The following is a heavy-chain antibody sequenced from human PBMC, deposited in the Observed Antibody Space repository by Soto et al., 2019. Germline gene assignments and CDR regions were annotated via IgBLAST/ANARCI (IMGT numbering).Heavy chain of an antibody. Sequence: QVQLVQSGAEVKKPGASVKVSCKASGYTFTGNYMHWVRQAPGQGLEWMGWINPNSGGTDYAQKFQGRVTMTRDASISTVYIDLSSMTSDDTAVYYCARAHFNSGFDYCGQGDLVTVSS. CDR3: ARAHFNSGFDY. D-gene: IGHD1-26*01. CDR1: GYTFTGNY. J-gene: IGHJ4*02. V-gene: IGHV1-2*02. CDR2: INPNSGGT.